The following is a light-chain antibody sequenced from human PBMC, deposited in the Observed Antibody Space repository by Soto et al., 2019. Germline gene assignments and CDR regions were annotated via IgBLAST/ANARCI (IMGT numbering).Light chain of an antibody. CDR2: DVS. J-gene: IGLJ2*01. Sequence: QSALTQPASVSGSPGQSITISCTGTSSDVGGFNFVSWYQHHPDKAPKLMIYDVSNRPSGVSNRFSGSKSGNTASLTISGLPPEDEDDYYCSSYTSSSNVVFGGGTKLTVL. CDR3: SSYTSSSNVV. V-gene: IGLV2-14*03. CDR1: SSDVGGFNF.